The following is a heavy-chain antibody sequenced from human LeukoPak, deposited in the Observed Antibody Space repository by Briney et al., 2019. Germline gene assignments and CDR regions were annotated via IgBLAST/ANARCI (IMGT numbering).Heavy chain of an antibody. CDR2: IYYSAGT. CDR3: ARVAGGDAFDI. Sequence: SETLSFTGTVSGGSISSYYWSWIRQPPGKGLEWIWYIYYSAGTHYNSSLKSRVIISVDPSKIQFSLKLSSVPVADTAVYYCARVAGGDAFDIWGQGTMVTVSS. D-gene: IGHD3-16*01. V-gene: IGHV4-59*01. CDR1: GGSISSYY. J-gene: IGHJ3*02.